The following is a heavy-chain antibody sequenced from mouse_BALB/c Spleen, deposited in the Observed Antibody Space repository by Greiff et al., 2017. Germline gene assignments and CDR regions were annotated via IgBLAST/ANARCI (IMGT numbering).Heavy chain of an antibody. D-gene: IGHD2-1*01. CDR1: GFNIKDTY. J-gene: IGHJ4*01. Sequence: EVQGVESGAELVKPGASVKLSCTASGFNIKDTYMHWVKQRPEQGLEWIGRIDPANGNTKYDPKFQGKATITADTSSNTAYLQLSSLTSEDTAVYYCARFPYGNYAMDYWGQGTSVTVSS. CDR2: IDPANGNT. V-gene: IGHV14-3*02. CDR3: ARFPYGNYAMDY.